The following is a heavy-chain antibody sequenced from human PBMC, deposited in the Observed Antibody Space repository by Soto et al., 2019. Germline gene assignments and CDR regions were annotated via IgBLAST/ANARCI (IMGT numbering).Heavy chain of an antibody. V-gene: IGHV3-15*01. CDR3: TIDPLIVGDTTAPRNIDFRGQATFVSVYS. CDR2: IKSKTDGGTT. J-gene: IGHJ5*01. D-gene: IGHD1-1*01. Sequence: PGKGLECVGRIKSKTDGGTTDYAAPVKGRFTISRDDSKNTLYLQMNSLKTEDTAVYYCTIDPLIVGDTTAPRNIDFRGQATFVSVYS.